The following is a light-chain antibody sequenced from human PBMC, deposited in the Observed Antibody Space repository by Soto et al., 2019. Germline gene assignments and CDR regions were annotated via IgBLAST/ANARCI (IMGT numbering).Light chain of an antibody. CDR1: SSDVGGYNY. V-gene: IGLV2-14*01. Sequence: QSALTQPASVSGSPGQTITISCTGTSSDVGGYNYVSWYQQNPGKAPKLMIYEVSDRPSGVSNRFSGSKSGNTASLTISGLQAEDEADYYCCSYTSSNTYVFGTGTKVTVL. CDR3: CSYTSSNTYV. CDR2: EVS. J-gene: IGLJ1*01.